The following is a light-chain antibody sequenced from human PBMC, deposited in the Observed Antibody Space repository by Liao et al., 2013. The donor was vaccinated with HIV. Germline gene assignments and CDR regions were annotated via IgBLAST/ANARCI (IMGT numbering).Light chain of an antibody. CDR2: YDA. CDR3: QVWDRSSDVRV. V-gene: IGLV3-21*01. J-gene: IGLJ2*01. Sequence: SYVLTQPPSVSVAPGKTATITCGGDNIGSESVHWYQRRPGQAPVLLIYYDAYRPSGIPERFSGSKSGNTATLTISRVEAGDEADYYCQVWDRSSDVRVFGGGTKLTVL. CDR1: NIGSES.